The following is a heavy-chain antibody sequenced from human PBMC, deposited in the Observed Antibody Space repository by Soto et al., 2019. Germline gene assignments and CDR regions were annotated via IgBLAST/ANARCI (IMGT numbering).Heavy chain of an antibody. Sequence: PSETLSLTCTVSGGSISSGGYYWSWIRQHPWKGLEWIGYIYYSGTTYYNPSLNSRVTISVDTSKNQFSLKLSSVSAADTALYYCARCSLVVVPAPGFDPWGRGTLVTVS. CDR1: GGSISSGGYY. CDR3: ARCSLVVVPAPGFDP. D-gene: IGHD2-2*01. J-gene: IGHJ5*02. V-gene: IGHV4-31*03. CDR2: IYYSGTT.